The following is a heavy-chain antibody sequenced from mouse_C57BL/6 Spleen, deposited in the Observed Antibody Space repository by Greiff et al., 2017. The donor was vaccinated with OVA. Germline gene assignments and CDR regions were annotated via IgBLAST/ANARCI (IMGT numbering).Heavy chain of an antibody. CDR3: TRTRRSSGLYFDY. CDR2: ISSGGDYI. V-gene: IGHV5-9-1*02. Sequence: EVKLEESGEGLVKPGGSLKLSCAASGFTFSSYAMSWVRQTPEKRLEWVAYISSGGDYIYYAATVKGRFTISRDNARNTLYLQMSSLKSEDTAMYYCTRTRRSSGLYFDYWGQGTTLTVSS. J-gene: IGHJ2*01. CDR1: GFTFSSYA. D-gene: IGHD3-2*02.